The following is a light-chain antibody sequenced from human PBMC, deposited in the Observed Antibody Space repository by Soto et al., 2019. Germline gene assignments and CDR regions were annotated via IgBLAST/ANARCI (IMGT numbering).Light chain of an antibody. CDR3: QQYDNLPIT. Sequence: DIKMTQSPSSLSAYVGGGVTLNCQARQDIKHYLNWYQQKPGKAPNFMIYDTSILETGVPSRFSGSGSGTDCTFTISSLQPEDIATYYCQQYDNLPITLGQGTRLEIK. V-gene: IGKV1-33*01. J-gene: IGKJ5*01. CDR1: QDIKHY. CDR2: DTS.